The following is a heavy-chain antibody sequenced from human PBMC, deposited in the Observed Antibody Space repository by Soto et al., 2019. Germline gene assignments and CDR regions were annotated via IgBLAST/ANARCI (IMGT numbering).Heavy chain of an antibody. D-gene: IGHD5-18*01. V-gene: IGHV3-7*01. J-gene: IGHJ4*02. Sequence: PGGSLRLSCAASGFMFSAYWMSWVRQAPGKGLEWVANIHGDGGRIYYVDSVKGRFTISRDNAKRSLYLQMNSLRDEDTAVYYCARNFYGGYTYGPGDYWGQGALVTVSS. CDR2: IHGDGGRI. CDR1: GFMFSAYW. CDR3: ARNFYGGYTYGPGDY.